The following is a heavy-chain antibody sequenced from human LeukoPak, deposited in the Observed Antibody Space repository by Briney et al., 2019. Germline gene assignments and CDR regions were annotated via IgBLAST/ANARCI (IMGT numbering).Heavy chain of an antibody. CDR3: GRLRGAMTTVTSNFDY. Sequence: SETLSLTCSVSGGSIIGSSYYWGWIRQPPGKGLEWIGSAFYSGDTYYKSSLKSRVTISVDTSKNQFSLKLSSVTAADTAVYYCGRLRGAMTTVTSNFDYWGQGTLVTVSS. J-gene: IGHJ4*02. CDR1: GGSIIGSSYY. CDR2: AFYSGDT. V-gene: IGHV4-39*01. D-gene: IGHD4-17*01.